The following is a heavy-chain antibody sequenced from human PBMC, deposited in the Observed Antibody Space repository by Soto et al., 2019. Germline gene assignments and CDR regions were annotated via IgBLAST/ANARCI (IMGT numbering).Heavy chain of an antibody. CDR2: IIPIFGTA. D-gene: IGHD6-13*01. V-gene: IGHV1-69*01. Sequence: QVQLVQSGAEVKKPGSSVKVSCKASGGTFSSYAISWVRQAPGQGLEWMGGIIPIFGTANYAQKFQGRVTITADESTSTAYMERSSLRSEDTAVYYCARVAAGSRLYNWFDPWGQGTLVTVSS. J-gene: IGHJ5*02. CDR1: GGTFSSYA. CDR3: ARVAAGSRLYNWFDP.